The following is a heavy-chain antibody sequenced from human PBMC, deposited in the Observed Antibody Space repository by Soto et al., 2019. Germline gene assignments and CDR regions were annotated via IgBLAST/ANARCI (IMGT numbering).Heavy chain of an antibody. CDR3: AKGTSNGGWFNPFDY. J-gene: IGHJ4*02. D-gene: IGHD6-19*01. CDR1: GFTFVNYA. Sequence: EVQLLESGGGLVQPGGSLRLSFAASGFTFVNYAMNWVRQAPGKGLEWVATFSGSGTSTYYADSVKGRFTISRDTSRNTLYLQMNSLRAEDTAVYYCAKGTSNGGWFNPFDYWGQGTLVTVSS. V-gene: IGHV3-23*01. CDR2: FSGSGTST.